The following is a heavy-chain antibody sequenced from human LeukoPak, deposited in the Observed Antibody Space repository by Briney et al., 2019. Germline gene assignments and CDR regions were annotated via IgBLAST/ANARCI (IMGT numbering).Heavy chain of an antibody. CDR3: ARHYGSGSYSLYSFDY. CDR1: GGSISSYY. Sequence: PSETLSLTCTVSGGSISSYYWSWIRQPPGKGLEWIGYIYYSGSTNYNPSLKSRVTISVDTSKNQFSLKLSSVTAVDTAVYYCARHYGSGSYSLYSFDYWGQGTLVTVSS. J-gene: IGHJ4*02. D-gene: IGHD3-10*01. CDR2: IYYSGST. V-gene: IGHV4-59*08.